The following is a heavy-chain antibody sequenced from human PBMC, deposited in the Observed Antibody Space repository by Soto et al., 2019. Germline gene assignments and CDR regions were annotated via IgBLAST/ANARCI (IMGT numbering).Heavy chain of an antibody. V-gene: IGHV1-18*01. D-gene: IGHD3-10*01. Sequence: QGQLVQSEAEVKSPGASVKVSCKASGYTFTSYGISWLRQAPGQGLEWVGWISPYNGNTKYGQKYQGRVTMTTDTSTSTAYRELRSLRSDDTALYYCTRDSGYFASGRYYFDYWGQGSLVTVSS. CDR2: ISPYNGNT. CDR3: TRDSGYFASGRYYFDY. J-gene: IGHJ4*02. CDR1: GYTFTSYG.